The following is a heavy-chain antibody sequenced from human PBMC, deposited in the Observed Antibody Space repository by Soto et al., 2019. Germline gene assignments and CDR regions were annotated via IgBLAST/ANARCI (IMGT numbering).Heavy chain of an antibody. CDR3: AKDAGFSNSWYLIY. V-gene: IGHV3-30*18. CDR2: ISYDGTNK. D-gene: IGHD6-13*01. J-gene: IGHJ4*02. Sequence: QVQLVESGGGVVQPGRSLRLSCAASGFTFSSYGMHWVRQAPGKGLEWVAVISYDGTNKYFADSVKGRFTISRDNSKNTLYLQMNSLRAEAPAVYYCAKDAGFSNSWYLIYWGQGTLVTVSS. CDR1: GFTFSSYG.